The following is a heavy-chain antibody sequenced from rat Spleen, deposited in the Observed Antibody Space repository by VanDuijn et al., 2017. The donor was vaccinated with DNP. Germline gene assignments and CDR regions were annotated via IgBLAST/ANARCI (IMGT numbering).Heavy chain of an antibody. J-gene: IGHJ2*01. Sequence: EVQLVESGGGLVQPGRSLKLSCAASGFTFSDYDMAWVRQAPSKGLEWVAYISYDGGSAYNGDSVKGRFTISRDNAKSTLYLQMNSLRSEDMATYYCSRHVLPLRVWDLWGQGVMVTVSS. CDR3: SRHVLPLRVWDL. CDR2: ISYDGGSA. D-gene: IGHD1-4*01. V-gene: IGHV5-22*01. CDR1: GFTFSDYD.